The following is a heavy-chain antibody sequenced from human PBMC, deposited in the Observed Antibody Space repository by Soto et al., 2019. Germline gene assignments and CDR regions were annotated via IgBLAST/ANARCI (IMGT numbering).Heavy chain of an antibody. CDR2: IIPILGIA. J-gene: IGHJ6*02. CDR1: GGTFSSYT. CDR3: ARDAGLPSGYGMDV. V-gene: IGHV1-69*08. D-gene: IGHD3-10*01. Sequence: QVQLVQSGAEVKKPGSSVKVSCKASGGTFSSYTISWVRQAPGQGLEWMGRIIPILGIANYAQKFQGRVTITADKXXSTAYMELSSLRSEDTAVYYCARDAGLPSGYGMDVWGQGTTVTVSS.